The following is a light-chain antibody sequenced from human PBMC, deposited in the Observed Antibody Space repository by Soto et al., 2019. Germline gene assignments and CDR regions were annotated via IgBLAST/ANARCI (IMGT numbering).Light chain of an antibody. V-gene: IGKV1-33*01. CDR3: QQYDNLPIT. J-gene: IGKJ5*01. Sequence: DIQMTQSPSSLSASVGDRVTITCQASQDITNYLNWYQQKPGKAPNLLIYGASNLETGVPSRFSGSGSGTDFTFTISSLQPEDVATYYCQQYDNLPITFGQGTRLEIK. CDR2: GAS. CDR1: QDITNY.